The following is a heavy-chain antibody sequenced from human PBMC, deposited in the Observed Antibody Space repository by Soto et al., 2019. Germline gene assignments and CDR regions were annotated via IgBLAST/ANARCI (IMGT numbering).Heavy chain of an antibody. CDR3: AKDKATNWYFDL. Sequence: EVQLVESGGGLVQPGRSLRLSCPASGFTFDDYAMHWVRQAPGKGLEWVSGISWNSGSIGYADSVKGRFTISRDNAKNSLYLQMNSLRAEDTALYYCAKDKATNWYFDLWGRGTLVTVSS. CDR1: GFTFDDYA. J-gene: IGHJ2*01. V-gene: IGHV3-9*01. CDR2: ISWNSGSI.